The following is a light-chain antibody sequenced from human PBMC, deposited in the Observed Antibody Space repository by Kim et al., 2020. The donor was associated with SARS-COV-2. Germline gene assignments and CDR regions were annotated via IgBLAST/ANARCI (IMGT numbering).Light chain of an antibody. V-gene: IGKV1-5*03. CDR2: AAS. CDR3: QQYNTDSRT. Sequence: ACVRDRINITCRASQGICFWLAWYQQKPKMAPKLLIYAASNLHTGVPSRFSGRGSGTEFTLTIDSLQPDDFATYYCQQYNTDSRTFGPGTKVDIK. J-gene: IGKJ3*01. CDR1: QGICFW.